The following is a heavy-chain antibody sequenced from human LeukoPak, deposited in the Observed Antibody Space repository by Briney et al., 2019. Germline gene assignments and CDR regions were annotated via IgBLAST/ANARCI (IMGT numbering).Heavy chain of an antibody. CDR1: GFTFSSHA. CDR2: ISDAGGKK. J-gene: IGHJ5*01. Sequence: GGSLRLSCAASGFTFSSHAMHWVRQAPGKGLEWVALISDAGGKKYFADSVKGRFTISRDNSKNTLHLQMNSLRPEDTAIYYCARSSFGSGNYWTTLYSWGQGGLLTVSS. CDR3: ARSSFGSGNYWTTLYS. D-gene: IGHD3-10*01. V-gene: IGHV3-30-3*01.